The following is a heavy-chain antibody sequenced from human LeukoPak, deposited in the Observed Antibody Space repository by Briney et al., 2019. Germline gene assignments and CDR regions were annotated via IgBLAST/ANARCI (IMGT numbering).Heavy chain of an antibody. D-gene: IGHD3-3*01. V-gene: IGHV4-34*01. CDR2: INHSGST. Sequence: PSETLSLTCAVYGGSFNGYYWSWIRQPPGKGLEWIGEINHSGSTNYNPSLKSRVTISVDTSKNQFSLKLSSVTAADTAVYYCARRQTYDFWSGLDAFDIWGQGTMVTVSS. J-gene: IGHJ3*02. CDR1: GGSFNGYY. CDR3: ARRQTYDFWSGLDAFDI.